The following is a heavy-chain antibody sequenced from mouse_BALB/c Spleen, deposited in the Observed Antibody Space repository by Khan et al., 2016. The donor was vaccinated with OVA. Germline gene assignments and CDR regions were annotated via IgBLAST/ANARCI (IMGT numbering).Heavy chain of an antibody. V-gene: IGHV1S135*01. CDR1: GYSFTSYY. CDR3: TRHGYVAGFTY. D-gene: IGHD2-2*01. J-gene: IGHJ3*01. CDR2: IDPYSGGT. Sequence: EVQLQQSGPELMKPGASVKISCKASGYSFTSYYIHWVMQSHGKSLEWIGYIDPYSGGTTYNQNFKGKAILTVDNSSSTAYIHLSNLTSEDSSGYYCTRHGYVAGFTYWGQGTLVTVSA.